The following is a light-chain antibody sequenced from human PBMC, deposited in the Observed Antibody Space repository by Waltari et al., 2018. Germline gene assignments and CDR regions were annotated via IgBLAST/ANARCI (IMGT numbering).Light chain of an antibody. CDR1: QTVRTTY. CDR2: GAS. J-gene: IGKJ4*01. CDR3: QQYNISPHT. V-gene: IGKV3-20*01. Sequence: EIVLTQFSGTLSWSPGETALLSRRVSQTVRTTYLAWYQLKPGQAPTRLIYGASSRATGIPDRFSGSGSGTDFSLTISSLEPEDFAVYYCQQYNISPHTFGGGTKVEIK.